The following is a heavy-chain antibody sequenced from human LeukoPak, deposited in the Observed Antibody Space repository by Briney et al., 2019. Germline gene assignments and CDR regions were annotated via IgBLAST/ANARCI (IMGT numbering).Heavy chain of an antibody. V-gene: IGHV4-4*07. CDR3: ARESSGNYYNPLGYMDV. CDR1: GGSISIYY. D-gene: IGHD3-10*01. CDR2: IFTSGIT. J-gene: IGHJ6*03. Sequence: TLSLPCTVSGGSISIYYWNWIRPPAGKGLEWIGRIFTSGITNYDPSLKSRVTMSVDTSKNQFSLNLSSVTAADTAVYYCARESSGNYYNPLGYMDVWGKGTTVTVSS.